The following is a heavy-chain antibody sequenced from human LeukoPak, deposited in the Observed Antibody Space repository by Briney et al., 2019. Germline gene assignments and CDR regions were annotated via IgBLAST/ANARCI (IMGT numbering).Heavy chain of an antibody. CDR3: AKRISWYGTVDY. CDR1: GFTFSSYA. Sequence: PGGSLRLSCAASGFTFSSYAMHWVRQAPGKGLEWVAVISYDGSNKYYADSVKGRFTISRDNSKNILYLQMDSLRAEDTAVYYCAKRISWYGTVDYWGQGTLVTVSS. CDR2: ISYDGSNK. D-gene: IGHD6-13*01. J-gene: IGHJ4*02. V-gene: IGHV3-30-3*02.